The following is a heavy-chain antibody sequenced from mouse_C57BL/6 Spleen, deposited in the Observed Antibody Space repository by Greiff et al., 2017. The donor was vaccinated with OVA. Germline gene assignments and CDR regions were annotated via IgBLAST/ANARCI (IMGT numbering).Heavy chain of an antibody. Sequence: EVQLQQSGPELVKPGASVKISCKASGYSFTGYYMNWVKQSPEKSLEWIGEINPSTGGTTYNQKFKAKATLTVDKSSSTAYMQLKSLTSEDSAVYYCARGGLRRGFAYWGQGTLVTVSA. V-gene: IGHV1-42*01. CDR2: INPSTGGT. CDR3: ARGGLRRGFAY. J-gene: IGHJ3*01. CDR1: GYSFTGYY. D-gene: IGHD2-4*01.